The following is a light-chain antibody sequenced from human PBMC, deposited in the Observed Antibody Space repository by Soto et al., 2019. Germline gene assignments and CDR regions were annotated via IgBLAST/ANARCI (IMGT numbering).Light chain of an antibody. CDR1: SSNIGAGYD. Sequence: QAVVTQPPSVSGAPGQRVTISCTGSSSNIGAGYDVHWCQQLPGRAPKLLIYGNTNRPSGVPDRFSGSKSGTSASLAITGLQAEDEADYYCLSFDSSLSVVFGGGTKVTVL. V-gene: IGLV1-40*01. CDR2: GNT. J-gene: IGLJ2*01. CDR3: LSFDSSLSVV.